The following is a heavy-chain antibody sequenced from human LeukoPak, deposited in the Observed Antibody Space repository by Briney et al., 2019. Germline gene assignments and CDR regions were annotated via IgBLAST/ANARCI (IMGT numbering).Heavy chain of an antibody. D-gene: IGHD2-2*01. CDR1: GYTLTDLS. J-gene: IGHJ4*02. CDR2: FDPEDGET. Sequence: GASVTVSFKVSGYTLTDLSMHWVRQAPGKGLEWMGGFDPEDGETIYAQKFQGRVTMTEDTSTDTAYMELSSLRSEDTAVYYCATGLYQLLSFDYWGQGTLVTVSS. V-gene: IGHV1-24*01. CDR3: ATGLYQLLSFDY.